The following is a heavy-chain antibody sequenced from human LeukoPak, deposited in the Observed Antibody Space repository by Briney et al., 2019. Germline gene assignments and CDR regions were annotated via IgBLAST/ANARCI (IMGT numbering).Heavy chain of an antibody. D-gene: IGHD4-11*01. Sequence: SETLSLTCTVSGGSISSYYWSWIRQPAGNGLEWIGRIYTSGSTNYNPSLKSRVTMSVDTSKNQFSLKLSSVTAADTAVYYCALTTVMGYYLDYWGQGTLVTVSS. V-gene: IGHV4-4*07. CDR3: ALTTVMGYYLDY. J-gene: IGHJ4*02. CDR2: IYTSGST. CDR1: GGSISSYY.